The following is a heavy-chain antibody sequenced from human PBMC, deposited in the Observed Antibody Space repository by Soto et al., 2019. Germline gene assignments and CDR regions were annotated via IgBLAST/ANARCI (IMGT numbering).Heavy chain of an antibody. CDR2: ISAYNGNT. J-gene: IGHJ4*02. CDR1: GYTFTSYG. Sequence: QVQLVQSGAEVKKPGASVKVSCKASGYTFTSYGISWVRQAPGQGLEWMGWISAYNGNTNYAQKLQGRVTMTTDTSTYSTFMELRCTRSDDTAVYNCAREESPAAMNWGQGTLVTVSP. D-gene: IGHD2-2*01. CDR3: AREESPAAMN. V-gene: IGHV1-18*01.